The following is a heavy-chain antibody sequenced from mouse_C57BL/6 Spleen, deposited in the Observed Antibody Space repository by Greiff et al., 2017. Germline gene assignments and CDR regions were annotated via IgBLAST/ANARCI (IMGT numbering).Heavy chain of an antibody. V-gene: IGHV1-82*01. CDR2: IDPGDGDT. CDR1: GYAFSSSW. CDR3: ARDWCFDY. D-gene: IGHD1-1*02. Sequence: VQLVESGPELVKPGASVKISCKASGYAFSSSWMNWVKQRPGKGLEWIGRIDPGDGDTNYNGKFKGKATLTADKSSSTAYMQLSSLTSEDSAVYGSARDWCFDYWGQGTTLTVSS. J-gene: IGHJ2*01.